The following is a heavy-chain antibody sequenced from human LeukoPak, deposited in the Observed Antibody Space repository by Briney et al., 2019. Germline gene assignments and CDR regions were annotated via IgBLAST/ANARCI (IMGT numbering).Heavy chain of an antibody. Sequence: ASVKVSCKASGYTFTEYYIHWLRQAPGPGLEWMGWVTPSTGDTFYAQNFRGRVTMTRDTSISTAYMQLGGLKSDDTAVYYCARDIAPSGSWWFDSWGQGTLVSVSS. D-gene: IGHD6-13*01. CDR2: VTPSTGDT. CDR3: ARDIAPSGSWWFDS. V-gene: IGHV1-2*02. J-gene: IGHJ5*01. CDR1: GYTFTEYY.